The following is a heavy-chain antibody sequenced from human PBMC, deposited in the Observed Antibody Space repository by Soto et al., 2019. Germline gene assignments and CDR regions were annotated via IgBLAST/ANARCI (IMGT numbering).Heavy chain of an antibody. CDR2: LSYDGRNK. D-gene: IGHD6-13*01. J-gene: IGHJ4*02. CDR3: ASQWAAAGTINY. CDR1: GFTFSSFA. V-gene: IGHV3-30*04. Sequence: GGSLRLSCAASGFTFSSFAMHWVRQAPGKGLEWVAILSYDGRNKYYADSVKGRFTISRDNSKNTLYLQMNSLRAEDTAVCYCASQWAAAGTINYWGQGTLVTVSS.